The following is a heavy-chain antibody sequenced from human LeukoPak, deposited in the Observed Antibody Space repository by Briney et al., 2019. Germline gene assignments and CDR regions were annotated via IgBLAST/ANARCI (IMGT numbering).Heavy chain of an antibody. Sequence: GGSLRLSCAASGFTFSDYYMSWIRQAPGKGLQWVSAISGSGGSTNYADSVKGRFTISRDDAKNSLYLQMNSLRAEDTAVYYCARGDPAYDSSGYYLGAFDYWGQGTLVTVSS. CDR1: GFTFSDYY. J-gene: IGHJ4*02. CDR3: ARGDPAYDSSGYYLGAFDY. CDR2: ISGSGGST. V-gene: IGHV3-11*06. D-gene: IGHD3-22*01.